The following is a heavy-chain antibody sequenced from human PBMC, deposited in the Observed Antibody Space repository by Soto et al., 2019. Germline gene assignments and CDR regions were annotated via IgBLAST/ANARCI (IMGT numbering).Heavy chain of an antibody. CDR3: ARDSGYEFRYYYYGMDV. D-gene: IGHD5-12*01. Sequence: GGSLRLSCAASGFTFSSYSMNWVRQAPGKGLEWVSSISSSSSYKYYADSVKGRFTISRDNAKNSLYLQMNSLRAEDTAVYYCARDSGYEFRYYYYGMDVWVQGTTVTVSS. J-gene: IGHJ6*02. CDR2: ISSSSSYK. V-gene: IGHV3-21*01. CDR1: GFTFSSYS.